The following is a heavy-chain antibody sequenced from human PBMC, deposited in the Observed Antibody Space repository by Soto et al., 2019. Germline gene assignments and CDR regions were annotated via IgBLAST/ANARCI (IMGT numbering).Heavy chain of an antibody. V-gene: IGHV1-2*02. CDR3: ARAKSYSNLFDY. CDR1: GYTFTGYY. CDR2: INPNSGGT. D-gene: IGHD4-4*01. Sequence: ASVKVSCTASGYTFTGYYMHWVRQAPGQGLEWMGWINPNSGGTNYAQKFQGRVSMTRDTSISTAYMELSRLRSDDTAVYYCARAKSYSNLFDYWGQGTLVTVSS. J-gene: IGHJ4*02.